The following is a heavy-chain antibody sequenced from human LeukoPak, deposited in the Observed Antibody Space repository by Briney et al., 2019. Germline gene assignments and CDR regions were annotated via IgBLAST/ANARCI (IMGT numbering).Heavy chain of an antibody. V-gene: IGHV3-23*01. Sequence: GGSLRLSCAASGFTFSSYAMSWVRQAPGKGLEWVSAISGSGGSTYYADSVKGRFTISRDNSKNTLYPQMNSLRAEDTAVYYCAKAGSYIVVVPAASFDYWGQGTLVTVSS. CDR2: ISGSGGST. CDR3: AKAGSYIVVVPAASFDY. CDR1: GFTFSSYA. J-gene: IGHJ4*02. D-gene: IGHD2-2*01.